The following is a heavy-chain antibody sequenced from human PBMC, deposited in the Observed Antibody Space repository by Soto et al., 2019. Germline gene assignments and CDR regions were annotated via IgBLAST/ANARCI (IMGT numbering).Heavy chain of an antibody. J-gene: IGHJ6*02. CDR3: ARGPSDPYYYSMDV. CDR2: ISYGGDHK. V-gene: IGHV3-30-3*01. Sequence: GGSLRLSCAASGFTLSTYTVHWVRQAPGKGLEWVAVISYGGDHKYYADSVKGRFTISRDNSKNTLNLQMNSMRPEDTAVYYCARGPSDPYYYSMDVWGQGTTVTVSS. CDR1: GFTLSTYT.